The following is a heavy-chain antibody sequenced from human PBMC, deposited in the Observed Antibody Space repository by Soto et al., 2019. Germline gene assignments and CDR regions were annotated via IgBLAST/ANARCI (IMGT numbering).Heavy chain of an antibody. J-gene: IGHJ5*02. CDR1: GGSISSGDYY. CDR3: ARGSTYYYDSSGYQWFDP. V-gene: IGHV4-30-4*01. D-gene: IGHD3-22*01. Sequence: PSETLSLTCTVSGGSISSGDYYWSWIRQPPGKGLEWIGYIYYSGSTYYNPSLKSRVTISVDTSKNQFSLKLSSVTAADTAVYYCARGSTYYYDSSGYQWFDPWGQGTLVTVSS. CDR2: IYYSGST.